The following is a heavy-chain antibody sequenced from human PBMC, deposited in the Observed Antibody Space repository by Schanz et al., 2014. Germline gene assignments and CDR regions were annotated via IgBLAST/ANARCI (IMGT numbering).Heavy chain of an antibody. CDR1: GFIFSNFA. J-gene: IGHJ4*02. CDR3: AKDYSSTWAEDAFDI. CDR2: ISGSGGST. V-gene: IGHV3-23*04. Sequence: EVQLVESGGGLVQPGGSLRLSCAASGFIFSNFAMEWVRQAPGKGLEWVSAISGSGGSTYYADSVKGRFTISRDNSKNTLYLLMNSLRAEDTAVYYCAKDYSSTWAEDAFDIWGQGTLVTVSS. D-gene: IGHD6-13*01.